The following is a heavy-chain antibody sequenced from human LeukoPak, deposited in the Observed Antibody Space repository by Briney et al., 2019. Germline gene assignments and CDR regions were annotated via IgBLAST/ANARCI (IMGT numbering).Heavy chain of an antibody. Sequence: ASVKVSCKASGYTFTGYYMHWVRQAPGQGLEWMGWINPNSGGTNYAQTFQGRVTMTRDTSISTAYMELSRLRSDDTAVYYCARDCSSTSCYHYYYMDVWGKGTTVTVSS. CDR3: ARDCSSTSCYHYYYMDV. V-gene: IGHV1-2*02. D-gene: IGHD2-2*01. CDR1: GYTFTGYY. J-gene: IGHJ6*03. CDR2: INPNSGGT.